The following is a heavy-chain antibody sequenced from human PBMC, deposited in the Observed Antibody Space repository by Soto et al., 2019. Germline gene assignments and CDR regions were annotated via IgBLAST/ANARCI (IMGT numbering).Heavy chain of an antibody. Sequence: QVQLQESGPGLVKPSETLSLTCGVSGGSISNNYWSWIRQPPGKGLEWIGYISHSGSTNYNPSLKRRVTMSVDTPKKQFSLKLNSVTAADTAVYYCARGGTYSRLIIGDWFDPWGQGTLVTVAS. CDR2: ISHSGST. D-gene: IGHD6-13*01. CDR1: GGSISNNY. V-gene: IGHV4-59*01. CDR3: ARGGTYSRLIIGDWFDP. J-gene: IGHJ5*02.